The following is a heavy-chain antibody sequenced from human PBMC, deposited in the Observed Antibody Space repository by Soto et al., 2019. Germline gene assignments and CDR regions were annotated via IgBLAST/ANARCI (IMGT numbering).Heavy chain of an antibody. CDR2: IVVGSGNT. CDR1: GFTFTSSA. V-gene: IGHV1-58*01. J-gene: IGHJ6*02. D-gene: IGHD4-17*01. CDR3: AALSTTIGYYGMDV. Sequence: GASVKVSCKASGFTFTSSAVQWVRQARGQRLEWIGWIVVGSGNTNYAQKFQEGVTITRDMSTSTAYMELSSLRSEDTAVYYCAALSTTIGYYGMDVWGQGTTVTVSS.